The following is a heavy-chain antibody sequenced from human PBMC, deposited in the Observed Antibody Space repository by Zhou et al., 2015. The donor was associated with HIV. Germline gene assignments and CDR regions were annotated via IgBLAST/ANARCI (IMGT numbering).Heavy chain of an antibody. D-gene: IGHD2-2*01. Sequence: QVQLVQSGAEVKKPGSSVKVSCKASGGTFSSYTISWVRQAPGQGLEWMGRIIPILGIANYAQKFQGRVTITADKSTSTAYMELSSLRSEDTAVYYCARQVRSKYNQVVPAVHFDYWGQGTLVTVSS. CDR1: GGTFSSYT. CDR2: IIPILGIA. CDR3: ARQVRSKYNQVVPAVHFDY. V-gene: IGHV1-69*02. J-gene: IGHJ4*02.